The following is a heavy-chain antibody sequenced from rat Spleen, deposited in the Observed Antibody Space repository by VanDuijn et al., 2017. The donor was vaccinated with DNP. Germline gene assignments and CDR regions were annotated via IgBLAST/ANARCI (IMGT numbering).Heavy chain of an antibody. J-gene: IGHJ3*01. Sequence: EVLLVESDGGLVQPGRSLKLSCAVSGFTFSDYYMAWVRQAPAKGLEWVATLSYNGGTPYYRDSVKGRFTISRDNAKSTLYLQMDSLRSEDTATYYCARGDVYYGLLRGFAYWGQGTLVTVSS. CDR3: ARGDVYYGLLRGFAY. V-gene: IGHV5-7*01. CDR1: GFTFSDYY. CDR2: LSYNGGTP. D-gene: IGHD1-6*01.